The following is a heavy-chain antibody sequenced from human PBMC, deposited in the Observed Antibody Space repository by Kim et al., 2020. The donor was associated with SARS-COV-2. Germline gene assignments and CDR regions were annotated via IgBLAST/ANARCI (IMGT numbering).Heavy chain of an antibody. CDR3: TAPCRPKGFGDPGY. CDR1: GFSFGPHA. V-gene: IGHV3-23*01. Sequence: GGSLRLSCAASGFSFGPHAMAWVRPAPGKGLEWVSSIGGSTDLTFYAHSWKGRFTISRDDSKNTLFPQMKSLRADDPAVDYSTAPCRPKGFGDPGYWG. CDR2: IGGSTDLT. J-gene: IGHJ4*01. D-gene: IGHD2-21*02.